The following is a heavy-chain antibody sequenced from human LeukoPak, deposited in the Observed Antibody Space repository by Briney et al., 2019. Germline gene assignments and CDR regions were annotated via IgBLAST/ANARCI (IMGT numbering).Heavy chain of an antibody. CDR1: GYTFTGYY. CDR3: ARDPAVVVVAATPSYGMDV. V-gene: IGHV1-2*02. J-gene: IGHJ6*02. D-gene: IGHD2-15*01. CDR2: INPNSGGT. Sequence: ASVKVSCKASGYTFTGYYMHWVRQAPGQGLEWMGWINPNSGGTNYAKKFHGRVTVTRVTSISTAYMELSRLRSDDTAVYYCARDPAVVVVAATPSYGMDVWGQGTTVTVSS.